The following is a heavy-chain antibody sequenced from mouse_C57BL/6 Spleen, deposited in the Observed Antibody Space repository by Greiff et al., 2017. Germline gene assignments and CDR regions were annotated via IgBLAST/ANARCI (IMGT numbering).Heavy chain of an antibody. CDR2: IDPETGGT. Sequence: QVQLQQSGAELVRPGASVTLSCKASGYTFTDYEMHWVKQTPVHGLEWIGAIDPETGGTAYNQKFKGKAILTADKSSSTAYMELRSLTSEDSAVYDCTRATATLRRYFDVWGTGTTVTVSS. CDR3: TRATATLRRYFDV. V-gene: IGHV1-15*01. J-gene: IGHJ1*03. D-gene: IGHD1-2*01. CDR1: GYTFTDYE.